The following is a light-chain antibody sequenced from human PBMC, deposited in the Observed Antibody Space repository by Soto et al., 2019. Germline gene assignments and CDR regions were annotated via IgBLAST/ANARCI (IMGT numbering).Light chain of an antibody. CDR3: QQYFSTPPT. CDR2: WAS. Sequence: DIVMTQSPDSLAVSLGERATINCKSSQSVLYSSNNKNYLAWYQQKPGQPPKLLIYWASTRESGVPARFSGSGSWTGFNLTISSLQAENVAVYYCQQYFSTPPTFGGGTKVEIK. J-gene: IGKJ4*01. CDR1: QSVLYSSNNKNY. V-gene: IGKV4-1*01.